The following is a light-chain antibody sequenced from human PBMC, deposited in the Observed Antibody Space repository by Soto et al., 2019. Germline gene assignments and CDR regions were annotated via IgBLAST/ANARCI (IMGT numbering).Light chain of an antibody. V-gene: IGKV1-27*01. CDR3: QKYNSAPLT. CDR2: AAS. Sequence: DIQMTQSPSSLSASVGDRVTISCRASQGIDIYLAWYQQKPGKVPKLLIYAASTLHSGVPSRFSGSGSGTDFTLTINSLQPEDVATYFCQKYNSAPLTFGQGTKVDI. CDR1: QGIDIY. J-gene: IGKJ1*01.